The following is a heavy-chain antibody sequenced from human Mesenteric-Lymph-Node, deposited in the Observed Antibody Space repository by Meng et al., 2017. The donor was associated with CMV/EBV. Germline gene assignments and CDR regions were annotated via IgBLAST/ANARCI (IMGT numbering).Heavy chain of an antibody. J-gene: IGHJ6*02. CDR1: GYTFTSYG. CDR2: INPSGGST. V-gene: IGHV1-46*01. CDR3: ARGPRNRYCSSTSCALYYGMDV. D-gene: IGHD2-2*01. Sequence: ASVKVSCKASGYTFTSYGISWVRQAPGQGLEWMGIINPSGGSTSYAQKFQGRVTMTRDTSTSTVYMELSSLRSEDTAVYYCARGPRNRYCSSTSCALYYGMDVWGQGTTVTVSS.